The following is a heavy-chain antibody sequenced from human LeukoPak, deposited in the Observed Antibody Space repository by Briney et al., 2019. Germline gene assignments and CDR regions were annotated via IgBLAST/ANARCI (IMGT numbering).Heavy chain of an antibody. CDR2: ISSSSSTI. CDR3: ASHYYDSSGYFTFDY. V-gene: IGHV3-48*04. J-gene: IGHJ4*02. Sequence: GGSLRLSCAASGFTFSSYSMNWARQAPGKGLEWVSYISSSSSTIYYADSVKGRFTISRDNAKNSLYLQMNSLRAEDTAVYYCASHYYDSSGYFTFDYWGQGTLVTVSS. D-gene: IGHD3-22*01. CDR1: GFTFSSYS.